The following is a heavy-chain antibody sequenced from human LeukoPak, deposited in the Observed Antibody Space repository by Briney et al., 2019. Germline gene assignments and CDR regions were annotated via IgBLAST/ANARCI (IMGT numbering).Heavy chain of an antibody. V-gene: IGHV3-23*01. CDR3: AKVGAVAGTWVFDY. D-gene: IGHD6-19*01. CDR1: GFTVSSSY. Sequence: GGSLRLSCAASGFTVSSSYMSWVRQAPGKGLEWVSPISGSGGSTYYADSVKGRFTISRDNSKNTLYLQMNSLRAEDTAVYYCAKVGAVAGTWVFDYWGQGTLVTVSS. J-gene: IGHJ4*02. CDR2: ISGSGGST.